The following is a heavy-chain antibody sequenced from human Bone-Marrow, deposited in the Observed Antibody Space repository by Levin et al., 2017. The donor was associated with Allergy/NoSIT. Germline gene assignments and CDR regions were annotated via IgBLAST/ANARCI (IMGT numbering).Heavy chain of an antibody. CDR1: GFTFNHFG. D-gene: IGHD5-24*01. J-gene: IGHJ4*02. CDR3: AKSRRASITYFDS. CDR2: ITGSGGST. Sequence: GGSLRLSCTASGFTFNHFGMGWVRQAPGKGLEWVSGITGSGGSTHYADSVKGRFIMSRDNSNNTLYLQMNSLRTEDTALYYCAKSRRASITYFDSWGQGTLVTVSS. V-gene: IGHV3-23*01.